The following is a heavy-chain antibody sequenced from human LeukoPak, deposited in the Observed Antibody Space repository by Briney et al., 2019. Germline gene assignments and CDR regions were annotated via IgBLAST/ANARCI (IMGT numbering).Heavy chain of an antibody. Sequence: GRSLRLSCAAPGFTFSSYAMHWVRQAPGKGLEWVAVISYDGSNKYYADSVKGRFTISRDNSKNTLYLQMNSLRAEDTAVYYCARAMLAYCGGDCERNAFDIWGQGTMVTVSS. CDR1: GFTFSSYA. V-gene: IGHV3-30*04. CDR2: ISYDGSNK. J-gene: IGHJ3*02. D-gene: IGHD2-21*02. CDR3: ARAMLAYCGGDCERNAFDI.